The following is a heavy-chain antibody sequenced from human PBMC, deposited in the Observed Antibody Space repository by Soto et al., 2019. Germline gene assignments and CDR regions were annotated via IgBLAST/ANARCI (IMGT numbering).Heavy chain of an antibody. CDR3: ARVGFDSIFGVVTSFYFDY. J-gene: IGHJ4*02. Sequence: LSLTCAVSGYSISSSYYWGWIRQPPGKGLEWIGSIYHSGNTFYNPSLKSRVTISVDTSKNQFSLNLYSVTAADTAVYYCARVGFDSIFGVVTSFYFDYWGQGTLVTVSS. V-gene: IGHV4-38-2*01. CDR2: IYHSGNT. CDR1: GYSISSSYY. D-gene: IGHD3-3*01.